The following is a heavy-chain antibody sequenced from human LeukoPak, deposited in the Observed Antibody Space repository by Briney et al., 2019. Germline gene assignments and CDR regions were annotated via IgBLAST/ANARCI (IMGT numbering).Heavy chain of an antibody. CDR2: FDPEDGET. V-gene: IGHV1-24*01. Sequence: ASVKVSCKVSGYTLTELSMHWVRQAPGEGLEWMGGFDPEDGETIYAQKFQGRVTMTRDTSISTAYMELSRLRSDDTAVYYCVTVVPAAKIWDPWGQGTLVTVSS. CDR1: GYTLTELS. J-gene: IGHJ5*02. CDR3: VTVVPAAKIWDP. D-gene: IGHD2-2*01.